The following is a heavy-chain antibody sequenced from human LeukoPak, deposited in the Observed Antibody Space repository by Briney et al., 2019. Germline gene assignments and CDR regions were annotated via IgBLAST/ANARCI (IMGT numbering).Heavy chain of an antibody. CDR2: IRQDGSEK. J-gene: IGHJ6*03. D-gene: IGHD6-6*01. CDR1: GFTFSSYA. Sequence: GGSLRLSCAASGFTFSSYAMSWVRQAPGKGLEWVANIRQDGSEKYYVDSVKGRFTISRDNAKNSLYLQMNSLRAEDTAVYYCARDYEYSSSSGPEETYYYYMDVWGKGTTVTVSS. V-gene: IGHV3-7*01. CDR3: ARDYEYSSSSGPEETYYYYMDV.